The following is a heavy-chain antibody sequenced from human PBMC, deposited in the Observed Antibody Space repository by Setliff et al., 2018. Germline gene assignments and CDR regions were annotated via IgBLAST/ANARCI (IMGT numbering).Heavy chain of an antibody. Sequence: ASVKVSCKASGYKFADYGITWVRQAPGQGLEWMGWIGVYTGKTYYAHKFQDRVTMTTDTSTGTAYLELRSLRSDDTAVYYCSRLVRYCTTTTCQRLSGGEYWGQGTLGTVSS. V-gene: IGHV1-18*01. J-gene: IGHJ4*02. D-gene: IGHD2-2*01. CDR3: SRLVRYCTTTTCQRLSGGEY. CDR1: GYKFADYG. CDR2: IGVYTGKT.